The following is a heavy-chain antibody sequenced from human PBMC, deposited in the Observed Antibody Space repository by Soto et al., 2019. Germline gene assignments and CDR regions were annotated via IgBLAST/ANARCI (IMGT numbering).Heavy chain of an antibody. CDR1: GYTFTGYA. Sequence: ASVKVSCKASGYTFTGYAMHWVRQAPGQRLEWMGWINAGNGNTKYSQKFQGRVTITRDTSASTAYMELSSLRSEDTAVYYCARDLEVGATHYYYYGMDVWGQGTTVTVSS. CDR2: INAGNGNT. CDR3: ARDLEVGATHYYYYGMDV. J-gene: IGHJ6*02. V-gene: IGHV1-3*01. D-gene: IGHD1-26*01.